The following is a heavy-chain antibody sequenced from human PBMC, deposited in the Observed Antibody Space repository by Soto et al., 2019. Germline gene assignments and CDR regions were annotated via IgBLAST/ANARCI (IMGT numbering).Heavy chain of an antibody. D-gene: IGHD2-15*01. Sequence: GGSLRLSCAASGFTFSSYAMSWVRQAPGKGLEWVSAISGSGGSTYYADSVKGRFTISRDNSKNTLYLQMNSLRAEDTAVYYCAKARFYCSGGSCAIDYWGQGTLVTVSS. CDR1: GFTFSSYA. CDR2: ISGSGGST. V-gene: IGHV3-23*01. J-gene: IGHJ4*02. CDR3: AKARFYCSGGSCAIDY.